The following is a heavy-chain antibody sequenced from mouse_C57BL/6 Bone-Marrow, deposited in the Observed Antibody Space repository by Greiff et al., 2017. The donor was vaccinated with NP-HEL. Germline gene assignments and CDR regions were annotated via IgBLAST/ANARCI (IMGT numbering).Heavy chain of an antibody. Sequence: QVQLQPSGAELVKPGASVKISCKASGYAFSSYWMNWVKQRPGKGLEWIGQIYPGDGDTNYNGKFKGKATLTADKSSSTAYMQLSSLTSEDSAVYFCARGDYYGSSWFDYWGQGTTLTVSS. CDR1: GYAFSSYW. CDR2: IYPGDGDT. J-gene: IGHJ2*01. CDR3: ARGDYYGSSWFDY. D-gene: IGHD1-1*01. V-gene: IGHV1-80*01.